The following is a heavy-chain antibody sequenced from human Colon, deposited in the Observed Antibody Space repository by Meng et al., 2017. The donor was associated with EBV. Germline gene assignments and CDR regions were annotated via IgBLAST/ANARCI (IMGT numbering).Heavy chain of an antibody. V-gene: IGHV4-4*02. CDR3: ARGGYYSFDY. CDR1: GGSISSVYW. D-gene: IGHD5-18*01. Sequence: HLQGPGPGLVKPSETLSLPCAVSGGSISSVYWWTWVRQSPGKGLEWIGEIYHSGSTNYNPSLKSRVTISVDKSKNQFSLKLTSVTAADTAVYYCARGGYYSFDYWGQRTLVTVSS. J-gene: IGHJ4*02. CDR2: IYHSGST.